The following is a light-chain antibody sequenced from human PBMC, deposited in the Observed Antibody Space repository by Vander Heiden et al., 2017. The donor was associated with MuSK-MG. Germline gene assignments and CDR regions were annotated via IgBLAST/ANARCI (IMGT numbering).Light chain of an antibody. CDR2: VNS. CDR3: QSDVNSLSGPVV. J-gene: IGLJ2*01. V-gene: IGLV1-40*01. CDR1: SSNIGAGYD. Sequence: QSVLTQPPSVSAAPGQRVTISCTGSSSNIGAGYDVHWYQQLPGTAPKLLILVNSNRPSGVPDRFSGSKSGTSASPATTGLQAEDEADYYCQSDVNSLSGPVVFGGGTKLTVL.